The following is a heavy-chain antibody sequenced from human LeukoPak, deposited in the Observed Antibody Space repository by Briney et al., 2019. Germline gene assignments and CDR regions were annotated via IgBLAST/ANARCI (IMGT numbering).Heavy chain of an antibody. V-gene: IGHV1-2*06. D-gene: IGHD3-10*01. CDR1: GYTFTGYY. CDR3: ARAPTENYYGSGSYFVGYYYYMDA. CDR2: INPNSGGT. J-gene: IGHJ6*03. Sequence: ASVKVSCKASGYTFTGYYMHWVRQAPGQGLEWMGRINPNSGGTNYAQKFQGRVTMTRDTSINTAYMELRSLRSDDTAVYYCARAPTENYYGSGSYFVGYYYYMDAWGKGTTVTVSS.